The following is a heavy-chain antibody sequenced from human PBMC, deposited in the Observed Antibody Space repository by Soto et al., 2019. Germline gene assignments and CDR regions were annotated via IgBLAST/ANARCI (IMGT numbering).Heavy chain of an antibody. V-gene: IGHV3-7*01. Sequence: GGSLRLSCAASGFTFSSYWMSWVRQAPGKGLEWVANIKQDGSEKYYVDSVKGRFTISRDNAKNSLYLQMNSLRAEDTAVYYCAREGYCSGGSCWGYFDYWGQGTLVTVSS. CDR1: GFTFSSYW. CDR2: IKQDGSEK. J-gene: IGHJ4*02. D-gene: IGHD2-15*01. CDR3: AREGYCSGGSCWGYFDY.